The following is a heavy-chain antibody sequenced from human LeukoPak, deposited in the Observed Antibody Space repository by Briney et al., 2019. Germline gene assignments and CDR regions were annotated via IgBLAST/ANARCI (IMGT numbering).Heavy chain of an antibody. CDR2: IDWDDDK. Sequence: TLSLTCTVSGGSISSYYWSWIRQPPGKALEWLARIDWDDDKYYSTSLKSRLTITKDTSKNQVVLTMTNVDSMDTATYFCAHRRLRENGYNSWGQGTLVTVSS. CDR1: GGSISSYY. V-gene: IGHV2-70*12. CDR3: AHRRLRENGYNS. D-gene: IGHD5-24*01. J-gene: IGHJ5*02.